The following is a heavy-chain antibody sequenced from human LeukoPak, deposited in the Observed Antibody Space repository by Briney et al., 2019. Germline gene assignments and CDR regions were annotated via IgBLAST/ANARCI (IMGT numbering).Heavy chain of an antibody. D-gene: IGHD6-13*01. CDR1: GFSLSCYA. CDR2: IYSGGST. CDR3: ARGGPAAGRFDY. J-gene: IGHJ4*02. V-gene: IGHV3-66*01. Sequence: GGSLRLSCTVSGFSLSCYAMSWVRQAPGKGLEWVSVIYSGGSTYYADSVKGRFTISRDNSKNTLYLQMNSLRAEDTAVYYCARGGPAAGRFDYWGQGTLVTVSS.